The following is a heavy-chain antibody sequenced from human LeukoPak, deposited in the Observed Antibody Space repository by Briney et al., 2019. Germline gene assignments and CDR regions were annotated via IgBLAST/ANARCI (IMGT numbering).Heavy chain of an antibody. CDR3: TRGDFYVGAQDY. D-gene: IGHD1-26*01. Sequence: PGGSLRLSCAASGFTFSSYWMHWVRQAPGKGLEWVSRIKSDGSDTSYADSVKGRFTISRDNAKNTLYLQMNSLRAGDTAVYYCTRGDFYVGAQDYWGQGTLVAVYS. V-gene: IGHV3-74*01. CDR1: GFTFSSYW. J-gene: IGHJ4*02. CDR2: IKSDGSDT.